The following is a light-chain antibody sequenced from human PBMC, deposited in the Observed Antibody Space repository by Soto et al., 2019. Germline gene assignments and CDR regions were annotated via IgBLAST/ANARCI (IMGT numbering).Light chain of an antibody. CDR1: QSVTSTY. CDR2: GAS. Sequence: DIVLTQYPGTLSLSPGERATLSCRASQSVTSTYLAWYQQKPGQAPRLLIYGASSRATGIPDRFTGSGSGTDFTLTISRLEPEDFAVYYCQQYGSSGTFGQGTKVDIK. V-gene: IGKV3-20*01. J-gene: IGKJ1*01. CDR3: QQYGSSGT.